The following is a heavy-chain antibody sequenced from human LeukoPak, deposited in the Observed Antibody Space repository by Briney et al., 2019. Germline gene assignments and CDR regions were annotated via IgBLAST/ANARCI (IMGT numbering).Heavy chain of an antibody. CDR3: ARDLAQGYFGS. Sequence: GGSLRLSCAASGFTFSHVWMSWVRQAPGKGLEWVGRVKSKDVGTTTDYAAPVKGRFTISRDDSNDSLYLQMDSLKTEDTALYFCARDLAQGYFGSWGQGTLVTVSS. CDR1: GFTFSHVW. V-gene: IGHV3-15*01. CDR2: VKSKDVGTTT. D-gene: IGHD2/OR15-2a*01. J-gene: IGHJ4*02.